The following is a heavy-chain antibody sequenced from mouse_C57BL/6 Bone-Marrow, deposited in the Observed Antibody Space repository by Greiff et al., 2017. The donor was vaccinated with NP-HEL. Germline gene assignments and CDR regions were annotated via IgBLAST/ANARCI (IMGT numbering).Heavy chain of an antibody. Sequence: QVQLQQSGPGLVAPSQSLSITCTVSGFSLTSYGVDWVRQSPGKGLEWLGVIWGVGSTNYNSALKSRLSISKDNSKSQVFLKMNSLQTDDTAMYYCARNYYGSSYWYFDVWGTGTTVTVSS. J-gene: IGHJ1*03. D-gene: IGHD1-1*01. V-gene: IGHV2-6*01. CDR1: GFSLTSYG. CDR2: IWGVGST. CDR3: ARNYYGSSYWYFDV.